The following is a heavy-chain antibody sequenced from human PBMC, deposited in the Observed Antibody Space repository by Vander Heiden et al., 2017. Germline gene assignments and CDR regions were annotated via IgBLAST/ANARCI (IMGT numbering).Heavy chain of an antibody. D-gene: IGHD1-1*01. CDR2: ISYDGSNK. V-gene: IGHV3-30-3*01. J-gene: IGHJ4*02. Sequence: QVQLVESGGGVVQPGRSLRLSCAASGFPFSSYAMHWVRQAPGKGLEWVAVISYDGSNKYYADSVKGRFTISRDNSKNTLYLQMNSLRAEDTAVYYCASRVFWNDPEGPFDYWGQGTLVTVSS. CDR1: GFPFSSYA. CDR3: ASRVFWNDPEGPFDY.